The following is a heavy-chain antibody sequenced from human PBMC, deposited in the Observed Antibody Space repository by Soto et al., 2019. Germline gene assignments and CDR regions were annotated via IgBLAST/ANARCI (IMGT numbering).Heavy chain of an antibody. CDR3: ARSGLTYRFDY. CDR2: IYHSGST. J-gene: IGHJ4*02. V-gene: IGHV4-30-2*01. Sequence: QLQLQGSGSGLVKPSQTLSLTCAVSGGSISSGGYSWSWIRQPPGKGLEWIGYIYHSGSTYYNPSLKSRVTISVDRSKNQFSLKLSSVTAADTAVYYCARSGLTYRFDYWGQGTLVTVSS. D-gene: IGHD1-26*01. CDR1: GGSISSGGYS.